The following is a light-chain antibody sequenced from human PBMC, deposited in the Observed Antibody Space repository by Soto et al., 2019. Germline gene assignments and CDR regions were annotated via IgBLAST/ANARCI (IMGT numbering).Light chain of an antibody. Sequence: DIQMTQSPSSLSASVGDRVTITCRASQSISDYLNWYQQRPGKAPKLLIYAASSLQSGVPGRFSGSGSGTAFTLTISSLQPGDFATYYCQQTRSAPLTFGGGTKVEIK. CDR3: QQTRSAPLT. CDR1: QSISDY. V-gene: IGKV1-39*01. J-gene: IGKJ4*01. CDR2: AAS.